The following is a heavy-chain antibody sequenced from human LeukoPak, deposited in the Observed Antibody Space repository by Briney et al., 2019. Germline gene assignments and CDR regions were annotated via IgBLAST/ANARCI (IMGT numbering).Heavy chain of an antibody. CDR3: LSSVRGVITGVYYFDY. Sequence: GGSLRLSCAASRFTFSTYAMSWVRQAPGKGLEWLSAISGNGGSTYYADFVKGRFTISRDNSKNTLFLQMNSLRAEDTAVYYCLSSVRGVITGVYYFDYWGQGTLVTVSS. CDR2: ISGNGGST. CDR1: RFTFSTYA. V-gene: IGHV3-23*01. D-gene: IGHD3-10*01. J-gene: IGHJ4*02.